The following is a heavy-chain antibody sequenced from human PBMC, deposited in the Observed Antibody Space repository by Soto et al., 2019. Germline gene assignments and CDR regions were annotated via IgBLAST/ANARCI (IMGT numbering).Heavy chain of an antibody. Sequence: SETLSLTCAVYGGSFSGYYWSWIRQPPGKWLEWIGEINHSGSTNYNPSLKSRVTISVDTSKNQFSLKLSSVTAADTAVYYCARVPRKIFGVVIKPSYYYYGMDVWGQGXTVTVYS. J-gene: IGHJ6*02. CDR2: INHSGST. CDR1: GGSFSGYY. CDR3: ARVPRKIFGVVIKPSYYYYGMDV. V-gene: IGHV4-34*01. D-gene: IGHD3-3*01.